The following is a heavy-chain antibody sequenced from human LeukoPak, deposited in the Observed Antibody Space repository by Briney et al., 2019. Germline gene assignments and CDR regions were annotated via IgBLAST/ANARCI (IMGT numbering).Heavy chain of an antibody. V-gene: IGHV4-34*01. CDR1: GGSFSGYY. Sequence: MTSEALSLTCAVYGGSFSGYYWSWIRQPPGEGLEWIGEINHSGSTNYNPSLKSRVTISVDTSKNQFSLKLSSVTAADTAVYYCARGKPQRAWGQGTLVTVSS. CDR2: INHSGST. J-gene: IGHJ5*02. CDR3: ARGKPQRA.